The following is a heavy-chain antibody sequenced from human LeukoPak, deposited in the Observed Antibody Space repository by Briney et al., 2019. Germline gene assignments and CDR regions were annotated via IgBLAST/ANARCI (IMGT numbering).Heavy chain of an antibody. CDR1: GYTFTSYA. J-gene: IGHJ4*02. Sequence: ASVKVSCKASGYTFTSYAMHWVRQAPGQRLEWMRWINAGNGNTKYSQKFQGRVTITRDTSASTAYMELSSLSSEDTAVYYCARGAYSSGWRDFDYWGQGTLVTVSS. CDR3: ARGAYSSGWRDFDY. CDR2: INAGNGNT. V-gene: IGHV1-3*01. D-gene: IGHD6-19*01.